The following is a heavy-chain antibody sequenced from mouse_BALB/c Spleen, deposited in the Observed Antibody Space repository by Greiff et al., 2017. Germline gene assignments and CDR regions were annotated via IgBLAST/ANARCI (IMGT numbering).Heavy chain of an antibody. Sequence: EVMLVESGGGLVQPGGSRKLSCAASGFTFSSFGMHWVRQAPEKGLEWVAYISSGSSTIYYADTVKGRFTISRDNPKNTLFLQMTSLRSEDTAMYYCARWGLLGAMDYWGQGTSVTVSS. V-gene: IGHV5-17*02. CDR3: ARWGLLGAMDY. CDR2: ISSGSSTI. D-gene: IGHD2-13*01. CDR1: GFTFSSFG. J-gene: IGHJ4*01.